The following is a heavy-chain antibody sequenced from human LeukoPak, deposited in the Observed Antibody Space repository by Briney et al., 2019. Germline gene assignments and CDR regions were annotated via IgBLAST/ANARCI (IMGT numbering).Heavy chain of an antibody. J-gene: IGHJ5*02. CDR2: IIPIFGTA. CDR3: ARGPAEDNWFDP. CDR1: GGTFSSYA. V-gene: IGHV1-69*05. D-gene: IGHD6-13*01. Sequence: SVKVSCKASGGTFSSYAISWVRQAPGQGLEWMGGIIPIFGTANYAQKFQGRVTITTDESTSTAYMELSSLRSEDTAVYYCARGPAEDNWFDPWGQGTLVTVSS.